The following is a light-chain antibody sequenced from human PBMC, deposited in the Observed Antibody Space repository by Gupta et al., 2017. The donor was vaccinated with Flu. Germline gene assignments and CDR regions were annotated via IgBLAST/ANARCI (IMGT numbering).Light chain of an antibody. V-gene: IGLV1-36*01. CDR2: YDD. CDR3: AAWDDSLNGYV. CDR1: SSNIGNNA. J-gene: IGLJ1*01. Sequence: QSVLTQPPSVSAAPRQRVTISCSGSSSNIGNNAVNWYQQLPGKAPKLLIYYDDLLPSGVSDRFSGSKSGTSASPAISGLQSEDEADYYCAAWDDSLNGYVFGTGTKVTVL.